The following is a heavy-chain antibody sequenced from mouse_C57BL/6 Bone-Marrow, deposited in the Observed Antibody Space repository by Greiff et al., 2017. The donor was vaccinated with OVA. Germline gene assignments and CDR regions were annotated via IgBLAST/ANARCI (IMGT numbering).Heavy chain of an antibody. D-gene: IGHD2-1*01. CDR3: ARRDGYYGNQGYAMDY. Sequence: EVKLVESGGGLVKPGGSLKLSCAASGFTFSSYAMSWVRQTPEKRLEWVATISDGGSYTYYPANVKGRFTISRDNAKNNLYLQMSHLKSEDTAMYYCARRDGYYGNQGYAMDYWGQGTSVTVSS. CDR2: ISDGGSYT. CDR1: GFTFSSYA. V-gene: IGHV5-4*03. J-gene: IGHJ4*01.